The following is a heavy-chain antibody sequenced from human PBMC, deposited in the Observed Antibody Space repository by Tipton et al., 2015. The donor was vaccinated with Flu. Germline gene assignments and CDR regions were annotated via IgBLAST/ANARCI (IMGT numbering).Heavy chain of an antibody. D-gene: IGHD6-19*01. V-gene: IGHV4-59*12. Sequence: TLSLTCTVSGGSSSRYYWSWIRQLPGGGLEWIAHIYYDGGASYNPSLKSRVTISVDTSKNQFSLKLSSVTAADTAVYYCARAGSGWCLFINWGQGTLVTVSS. CDR1: GGSSSRYY. J-gene: IGHJ4*02. CDR2: IYYDGGA. CDR3: ARAGSGWCLFIN.